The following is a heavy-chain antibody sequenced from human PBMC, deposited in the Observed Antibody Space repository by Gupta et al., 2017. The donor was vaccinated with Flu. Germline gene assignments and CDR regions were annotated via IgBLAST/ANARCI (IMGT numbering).Heavy chain of an antibody. CDR1: GYTFTSYE. CDR3: ARGPGRRFLEWFPFDY. Sequence: QVQLVQSGAAVKKPGASVKVSCKASGYTFTSYEINWVRQATGQGLEWMGWMNPNSGNTGYAQKFQGRVTMTRNTSISTAYMELSSLRSEDTAVYYCARGPGRRFLEWFPFDYWGQGTLVTVSS. J-gene: IGHJ4*02. D-gene: IGHD3-3*01. CDR2: MNPNSGNT. V-gene: IGHV1-8*01.